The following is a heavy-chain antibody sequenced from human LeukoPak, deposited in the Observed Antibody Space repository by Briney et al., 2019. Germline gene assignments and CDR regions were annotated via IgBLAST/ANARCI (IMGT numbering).Heavy chain of an antibody. J-gene: IGHJ1*01. Sequence: PSETLSLTCTVSGVSISSGSYYWSWIRQPAGKGLEWIGRIYTSGSTYYNPSLKSRATISVDTSNNQFSQKQSSVTDADPAEYYCARVAAGIGFFQRWGQGTLVAVSS. D-gene: IGHD6-19*01. V-gene: IGHV4-61*02. CDR1: GVSISSGSYY. CDR3: ARVAAGIGFFQR. CDR2: IYTSGST.